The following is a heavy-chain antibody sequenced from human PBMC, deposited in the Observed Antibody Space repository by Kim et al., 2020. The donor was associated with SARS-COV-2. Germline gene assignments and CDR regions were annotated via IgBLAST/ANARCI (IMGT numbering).Heavy chain of an antibody. CDR2: IYYSGST. J-gene: IGHJ5*02. CDR3: ARGVAAAGTRWFDP. CDR1: GGSISSYY. Sequence: SETLSLTCTVSGGSISSYYWSWIRQPPGKGLEWIGYIYYSGSTNYNPSLKSRVTISVDTSKNQFSLKLSSVTAADTAVYYCARGVAAAGTRWFDPWGQGTLVTVSS. V-gene: IGHV4-59*13. D-gene: IGHD6-13*01.